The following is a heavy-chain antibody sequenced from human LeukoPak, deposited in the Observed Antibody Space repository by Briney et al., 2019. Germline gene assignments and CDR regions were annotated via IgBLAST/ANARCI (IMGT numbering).Heavy chain of an antibody. D-gene: IGHD4-23*01. V-gene: IGHV3-23*01. CDR3: ARETQYAFDI. CDR1: GFTFSNYA. CDR2: ISGSAVST. Sequence: GGSLRLSCAASGFTFSNYAMNWVRQGPGKGLEWVSVISGSAVSTYYADSVKGRFTISRDNSKNTLYLQMNSLRAEDTAVYYCARETQYAFDIWGQGTMVTVSS. J-gene: IGHJ3*02.